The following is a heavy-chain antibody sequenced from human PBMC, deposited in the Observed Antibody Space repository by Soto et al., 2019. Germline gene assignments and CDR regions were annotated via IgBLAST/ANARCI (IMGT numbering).Heavy chain of an antibody. J-gene: IGHJ4*02. D-gene: IGHD1-26*01. CDR1: GFTFSNYA. Sequence: PGGSLRLSCAASGFTFSNYAMHWVRQAPGKGLEWVAVVAYDGSKEYYTDSMKGRFTISRDNSENTVYLQMNSLRAEDTGVYYCAKDSYVVGATTYFDYWGQGALVTVSS. CDR2: VAYDGSKE. V-gene: IGHV3-30*18. CDR3: AKDSYVVGATTYFDY.